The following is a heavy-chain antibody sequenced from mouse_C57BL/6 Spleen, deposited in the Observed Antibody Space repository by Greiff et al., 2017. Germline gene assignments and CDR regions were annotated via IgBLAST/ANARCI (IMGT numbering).Heavy chain of an antibody. V-gene: IGHV5-17*01. Sequence: EVQLLESGGGLVKPGGSLKLSCAASGFTFSDYGMHWIRQAPEQGLEWVAYISSGSSSIYYADTVKGRFTISRDNAKNTLFLQMTGLRAEDTATYYCARGHEGYFDVWGTGTTVTVSS. CDR2: ISSGSSSI. CDR1: GFTFSDYG. D-gene: IGHD3-3*01. J-gene: IGHJ1*03. CDR3: ARGHEGYFDV.